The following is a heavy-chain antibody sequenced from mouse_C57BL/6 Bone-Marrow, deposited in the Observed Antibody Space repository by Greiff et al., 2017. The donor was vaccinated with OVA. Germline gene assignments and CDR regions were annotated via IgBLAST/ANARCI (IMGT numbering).Heavy chain of an antibody. CDR1: GYTFTDYE. CDR3: TRGGGYYYGSSWYFDV. Sequence: VQLQQSGAELVRPGASVTLSCKASGYTFTDYEMHWVKQTPVHGLEWIGAIDPETGGTAYNQKFKGKAILTADKSSSTAYMELRSLTSEDSAVYYCTRGGGYYYGSSWYFDVWGTGTTVTVSS. CDR2: IDPETGGT. D-gene: IGHD1-1*01. J-gene: IGHJ1*03. V-gene: IGHV1-15*01.